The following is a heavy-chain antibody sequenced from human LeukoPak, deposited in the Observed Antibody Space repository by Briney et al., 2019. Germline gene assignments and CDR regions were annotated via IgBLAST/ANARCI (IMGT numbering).Heavy chain of an antibody. J-gene: IGHJ6*03. Sequence: PSETLSLTCTVSGGSISSSSYYWGWIRQPPGKGLEWIGSIYYSGSTYYNPSLKSRVTISVDTSKNQFSLKLSSVTAADTAVYYCARDADIGSATYYYYYYMDVWGKGTTVTISS. CDR3: ARDADIGSATYYYYYYMDV. V-gene: IGHV4-39*07. D-gene: IGHD5-12*01. CDR2: IYYSGST. CDR1: GGSISSSSYY.